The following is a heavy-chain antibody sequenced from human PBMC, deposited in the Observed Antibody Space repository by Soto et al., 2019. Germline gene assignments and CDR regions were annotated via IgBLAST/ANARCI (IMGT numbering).Heavy chain of an antibody. CDR3: ASPSTSGWNNDAFDI. CDR2: IYHSGST. Sequence: QVQLQESGPGLVKPSGTLSLTCAVSSGSISSSNWWSWVRQPPGKGLEWIGEIYHSGSTNYNPSPKSRVTISVDKSKNQFSLKLSSVTAADTAVYYCASPSTSGWNNDAFDIWGQGTMVTVSS. J-gene: IGHJ3*02. D-gene: IGHD6-19*01. CDR1: SGSISSSNW. V-gene: IGHV4-4*02.